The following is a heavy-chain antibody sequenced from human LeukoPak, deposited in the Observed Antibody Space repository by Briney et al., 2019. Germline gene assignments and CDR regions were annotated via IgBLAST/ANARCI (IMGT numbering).Heavy chain of an antibody. J-gene: IGHJ6*02. CDR3: AGQDTAMAMFSPPLHNMDV. CDR2: IYYSGST. D-gene: IGHD5-18*01. CDR1: GGSISSSSYY. V-gene: IGHV4-39*01. Sequence: SETLSLTCTVSGGSISSSSYYWGWIRQPPGKGLEWIGSIYYSGSTYYNPSLKSRVTISVDTSKNQFSLKLSSVTAADTAVYYCAGQDTAMAMFSPPLHNMDVWGQGTAVTVSS.